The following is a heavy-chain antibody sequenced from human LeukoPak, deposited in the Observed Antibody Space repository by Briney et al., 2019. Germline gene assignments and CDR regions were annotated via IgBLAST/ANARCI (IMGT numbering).Heavy chain of an antibody. CDR2: ITSTGSHV. D-gene: IGHD4-17*01. CDR3: ARDGSPNYGDYAFFDT. J-gene: IGHJ4*02. V-gene: IGHV3-21*01. CDR1: GFTFSTYS. Sequence: GSLRLSCAASGFTFSTYSMNWVRQAPGKGLEWVSSITSTGSHVYYADSVKGRFTISRDNTKNSLSLQANSLRVEDTAVYYCARDGSPNYGDYAFFDTWGQGTLVTVSS.